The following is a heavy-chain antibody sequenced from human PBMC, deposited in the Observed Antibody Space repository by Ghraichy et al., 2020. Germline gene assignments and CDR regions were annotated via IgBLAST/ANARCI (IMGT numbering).Heavy chain of an antibody. CDR1: GFTFSSYE. CDR2: ISSSGSAI. D-gene: IGHD3-3*01. Sequence: GGSLRLSCAASGFTFSSYEMNWVRQAPGKGLEWVSYISSSGSAIYYADTVKGRFTISRHNAKNSLYLQMNSLRAEDTAVYYCARGEYYDFWSGYPDFDYWGQGTLVTVSS. V-gene: IGHV3-48*03. CDR3: ARGEYYDFWSGYPDFDY. J-gene: IGHJ4*02.